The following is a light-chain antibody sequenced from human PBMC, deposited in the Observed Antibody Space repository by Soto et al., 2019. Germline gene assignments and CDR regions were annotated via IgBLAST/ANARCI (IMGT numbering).Light chain of an antibody. CDR1: QGISSY. V-gene: IGKV1-27*01. J-gene: IGKJ2*01. CDR2: AAS. Sequence: DIQMTQSPSSLSASVGDRVIITCRASQGISSYLAWYQQKPGKVPKLLIYAASTLQSGVPSRFSGSGSGTDFTLTISRLQPEDVATYYCQKYNSAPHTFGQGTKLEIK. CDR3: QKYNSAPHT.